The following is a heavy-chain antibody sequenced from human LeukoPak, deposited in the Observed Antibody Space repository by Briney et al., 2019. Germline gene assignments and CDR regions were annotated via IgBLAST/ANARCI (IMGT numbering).Heavy chain of an antibody. V-gene: IGHV3-33*01. Sequence: PGGALRLSCAASGVTFSTHGMHGVRKAPGKGLEWEAVVWHAGSVNSYGDSVKGRSTISRDNSKHTLYLQMNSLTVEDTAVYFCGGSSGWSYDPLDIWGQGTMVTVSS. CDR3: GGSSGWSYDPLDI. D-gene: IGHD6-19*01. CDR2: VWHAGSVN. J-gene: IGHJ3*02. CDR1: GVTFSTHG.